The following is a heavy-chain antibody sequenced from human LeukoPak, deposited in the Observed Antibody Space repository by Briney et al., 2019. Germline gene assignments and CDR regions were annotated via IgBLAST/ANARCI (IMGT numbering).Heavy chain of an antibody. CDR1: GYSFTSYW. V-gene: IGHV5-51*01. CDR3: TRSSGYYSDAFDI. Sequence: GESLKISCKGSGYSFTSYWIGWVRQMPGKGLEWMGIIYPGDSDTRYSPSFQGQVTISADKSIITAYLQWSSLKASDTAMYYCTRSSGYYSDAFDIWGQGTMVTVSS. D-gene: IGHD3-22*01. J-gene: IGHJ3*02. CDR2: IYPGDSDT.